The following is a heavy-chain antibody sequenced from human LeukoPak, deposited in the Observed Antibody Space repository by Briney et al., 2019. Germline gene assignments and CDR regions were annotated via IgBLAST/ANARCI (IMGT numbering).Heavy chain of an antibody. CDR1: SYTFTNYA. V-gene: IGHV1-8*02. J-gene: IGHJ4*02. CDR3: AREVGYSPLD. Sequence: ASVKVSCKASSYTFTNYAFTWVRQAPGQGLEWMGWMNPNSGNTGYAQKFQGRVTMTRNTSISTAYMELSSLRSEDTAVYYCAREVGYSPLDWGQGTLVTVSS. D-gene: IGHD4-23*01. CDR2: MNPNSGNT.